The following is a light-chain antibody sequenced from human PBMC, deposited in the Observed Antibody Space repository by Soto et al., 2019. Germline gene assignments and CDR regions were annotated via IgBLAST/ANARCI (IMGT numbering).Light chain of an antibody. Sequence: IVLTQSPATLSLSPGERATLSCRVSQSVGSFLAWYQQKPGQAPRLLIYDTSIRATGIPARFSGSGSGTDFTPIISSLEAADFAVYHCQQYGSSPPITFGQGTRLE. CDR3: QQYGSSPPIT. J-gene: IGKJ5*01. V-gene: IGKV3-11*01. CDR2: DTS. CDR1: QSVGSF.